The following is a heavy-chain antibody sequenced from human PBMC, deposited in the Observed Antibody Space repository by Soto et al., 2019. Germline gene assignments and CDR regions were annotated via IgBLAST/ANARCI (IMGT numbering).Heavy chain of an antibody. J-gene: IGHJ4*02. V-gene: IGHV4-30-4*01. CDR1: GGSISSGDYY. CDR3: ARAQGSGFLVS. Sequence: QVQLQESGPGLVKPSQTLSLTCTVSGGSISSGDYYWHWIRQPPGKGLEWIGYIYYSGSTYYNPSLKSRVSVDTSKIQFSLKLSSVTAADTAVYYCARAQGSGFLVSWGQGTLVTVSS. D-gene: IGHD3-10*01. CDR2: IYYSGST.